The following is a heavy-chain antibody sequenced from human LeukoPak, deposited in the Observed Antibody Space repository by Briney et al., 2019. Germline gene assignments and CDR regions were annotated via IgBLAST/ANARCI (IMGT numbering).Heavy chain of an antibody. D-gene: IGHD2-15*01. V-gene: IGHV3-48*01. J-gene: IGHJ4*02. CDR1: GFTFSIYN. CDR3: VRGPYCSGGSCNGHFDY. CDR2: ISAGSSSI. Sequence: GGSLRLSCAASGFTFSIYNMNWVRQAPGKGLEWVSYISAGSSSIDYADSVKGRFTISRENAKNSLYLQMNSLRVGDTAVYYCVRGPYCSGGSCNGHFDYWGQGTLVTASS.